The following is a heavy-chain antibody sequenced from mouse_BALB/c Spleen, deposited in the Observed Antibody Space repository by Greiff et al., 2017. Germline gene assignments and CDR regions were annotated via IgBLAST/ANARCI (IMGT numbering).Heavy chain of an antibody. Sequence: EVKLMESGGGLVQPGGSRKLSCAASGFTFSSFGMHWVRQAPEKGLEWVAYISSGSSTIYYADTVKGRFTISRDNPKNTLFLQMTSLRSEDTAMYYCAREDGYGSWFAYWGQGTLVTVSA. CDR3: AREDGYGSWFAY. V-gene: IGHV5-17*02. CDR1: GFTFSSFG. D-gene: IGHD2-2*01. J-gene: IGHJ3*01. CDR2: ISSGSSTI.